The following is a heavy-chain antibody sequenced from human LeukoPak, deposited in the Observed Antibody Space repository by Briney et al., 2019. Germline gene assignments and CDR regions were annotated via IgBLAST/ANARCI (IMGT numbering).Heavy chain of an antibody. CDR2: MSPISGNT. D-gene: IGHD2-2*01. Sequence: ASVKVSCKASGYTFTSYDINWVRQATGQGLEWMGWMSPISGNTGFAQKFQGRLTMTRNTAINTAYMELSGLRSEDTAVYYCARESEDILVVPYYWGQGTLVTVSS. V-gene: IGHV1-8*01. CDR3: ARESEDILVVPYY. J-gene: IGHJ4*02. CDR1: GYTFTSYD.